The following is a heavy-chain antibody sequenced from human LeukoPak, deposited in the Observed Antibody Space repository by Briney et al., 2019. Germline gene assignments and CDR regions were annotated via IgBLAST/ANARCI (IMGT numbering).Heavy chain of an antibody. CDR2: INYSGVST. V-gene: IGHV3-23*01. CDR1: GFTFSNYD. Sequence: GGSLRLSCAASGFTFSNYDMTWVRQAPGKGLEWVSVINYSGVSTNYADSVKGRFTISRDNSKNTVYLQMNSLRVEDTAVYYCARDQNWEGGYWGQGALVSVSS. CDR3: ARDQNWEGGY. J-gene: IGHJ4*02. D-gene: IGHD7-27*01.